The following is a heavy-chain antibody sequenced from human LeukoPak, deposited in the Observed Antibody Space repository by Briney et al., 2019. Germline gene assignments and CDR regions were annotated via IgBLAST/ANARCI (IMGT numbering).Heavy chain of an antibody. CDR3: AGGGPHCSGGSCYGYFDY. V-gene: IGHV3-21*01. J-gene: IGHJ4*02. CDR1: EFSVGSNY. CDR2: ISSSGSYI. Sequence: GGSLRLSCAASEFSVGSNYMTWVRQAPGKGLEWVSLISSSGSYIYYADSVKGRFTISRDNAKNSLYLQMNSLRGEDTAVYYCAGGGPHCSGGSCYGYFDYWGQGTLVTVSS. D-gene: IGHD2-15*01.